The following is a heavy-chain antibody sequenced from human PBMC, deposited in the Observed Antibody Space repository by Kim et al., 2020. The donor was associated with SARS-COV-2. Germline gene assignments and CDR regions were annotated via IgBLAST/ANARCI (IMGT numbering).Heavy chain of an antibody. Sequence: GGSLRLSCTASGFTFNNYGMHWVRQPPGKGLEWVALISYDETKEYDADSVKGRFTISRDNFKNTVYLQMNILREEDTALYYCAREGTSGSFPDFWGQGTL. CDR2: ISYDETKE. D-gene: IGHD3-10*01. CDR1: GFTFNNYG. J-gene: IGHJ4*02. V-gene: IGHV3-30*03. CDR3: AREGTSGSFPDF.